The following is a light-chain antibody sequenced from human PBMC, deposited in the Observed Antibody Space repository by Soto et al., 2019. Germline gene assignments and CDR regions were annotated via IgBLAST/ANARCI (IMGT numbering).Light chain of an antibody. CDR3: AAWDASVNAPV. CDR1: TSNIGTNT. J-gene: IGLJ3*02. CDR2: TND. V-gene: IGLV1-44*01. Sequence: QSVLTQAPSASGTPGQRVSISCSGRTSNIGTNTVNWYQQLPGSAPKLLIYTNDQRPSGVPARFSGSKSGTSASLAISGLQSADEADYYCAAWDASVNAPVFGGGTKLTVL.